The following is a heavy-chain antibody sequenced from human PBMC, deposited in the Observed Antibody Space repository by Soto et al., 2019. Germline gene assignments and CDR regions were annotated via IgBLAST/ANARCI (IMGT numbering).Heavy chain of an antibody. J-gene: IGHJ4*02. CDR2: VRQDGSQK. CDR1: GFTFSSYW. CDR3: GRDGSSGWPFDS. Sequence: PGGSLRLSCEASGFTFSSYWMSWVRQAPGKGLEWVANVRQDGSQKYLVDSVKGRFTISRDNAKNSMYLQMNSLRAEDTAVYYCGRDGSSGWPFDSWGQGTLVTVSS. V-gene: IGHV3-7*01. D-gene: IGHD6-19*01.